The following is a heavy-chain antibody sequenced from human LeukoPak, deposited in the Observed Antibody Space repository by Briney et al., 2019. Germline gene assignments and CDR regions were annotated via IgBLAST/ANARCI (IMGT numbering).Heavy chain of an antibody. CDR2: ISGSGGST. V-gene: IGHV3-23*01. CDR1: GFTFSSYG. D-gene: IGHD6-19*01. J-gene: IGHJ4*02. CDR3: ARLGSGWYFFDY. Sequence: GGTLRLSCAASGFTFSSYGMSWVRQAPGKGLEWVSAISGSGGSTYYADSVKGRFTISRDNSKNTLYLQMNSLRAEDTAVYYCARLGSGWYFFDYWGQGTLVTVSS.